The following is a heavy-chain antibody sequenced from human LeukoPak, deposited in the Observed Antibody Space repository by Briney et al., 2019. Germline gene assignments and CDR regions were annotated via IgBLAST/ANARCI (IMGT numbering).Heavy chain of an antibody. D-gene: IGHD6-19*01. Sequence: GESLKISCKGSGYSFSNYWIGWVRQMPGKGLEWMGIIYPGEYDIRYSPSFQGQVTISADKSISTAYLQWNSLKASDTAMYYCARLGWYIDYWGQGTLVTVSS. J-gene: IGHJ4*02. V-gene: IGHV5-51*01. CDR1: GYSFSNYW. CDR2: IYPGEYDI. CDR3: ARLGWYIDY.